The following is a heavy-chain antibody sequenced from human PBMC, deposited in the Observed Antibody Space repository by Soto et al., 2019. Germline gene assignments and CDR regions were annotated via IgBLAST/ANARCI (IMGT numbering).Heavy chain of an antibody. CDR3: ARGGNSAMFY. Sequence: PGGSLRLSCAASGFTFSSNWMSWVRQAPGKGPEWVASIKHDGSEKYYVDSMKGRFTISRDNAKNSLYLQMNSLRAEDTAVYYCARGGNSAMFYWGQGKLVTVSS. V-gene: IGHV3-7*01. CDR1: GFTFSSNW. CDR2: IKHDGSEK. J-gene: IGHJ4*02. D-gene: IGHD5-18*01.